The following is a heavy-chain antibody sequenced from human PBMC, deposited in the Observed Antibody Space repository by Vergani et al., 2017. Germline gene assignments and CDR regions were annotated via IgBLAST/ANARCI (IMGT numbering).Heavy chain of an antibody. CDR3: AKDIREWLAAADY. V-gene: IGHV3-9*01. CDR1: GFPFDDYA. J-gene: IGHJ4*02. CDR2: ISWNSGNI. Sequence: EVQLVESGGGLVQPGRSLRLSCAVSGFPFDDYAMHWVRQAPGKGLEWVSGISWNSGNIGYADSVKGRFTISRDNAKNSLYLQMNRLRAEDTALYYCAKDIREWLAAADYWGEGTLVTVSS. D-gene: IGHD6-19*01.